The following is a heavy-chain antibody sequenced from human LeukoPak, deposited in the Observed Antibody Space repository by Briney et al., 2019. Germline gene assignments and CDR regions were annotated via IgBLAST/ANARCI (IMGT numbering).Heavy chain of an antibody. D-gene: IGHD2-2*01. J-gene: IGHJ6*02. V-gene: IGHV4-59*01. Sequence: PSGTLSFTCTVSGGSITRYYWTWIRQPPGKGLEWIGYIFSNGSTNYNPSLKSRVAISLDTSKRQFSLRLTSVTAADTAVYYCARDGCSSTSCYSDYYYGMDVWGQGTTVTVSS. CDR1: GGSITRYY. CDR3: ARDGCSSTSCYSDYYYGMDV. CDR2: IFSNGST.